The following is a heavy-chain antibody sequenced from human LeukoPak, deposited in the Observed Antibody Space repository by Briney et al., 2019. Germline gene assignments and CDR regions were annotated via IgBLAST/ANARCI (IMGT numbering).Heavy chain of an antibody. CDR1: GGSVSNSGYY. D-gene: IGHD4-17*01. Sequence: PSETLSLTCTVSGGSVSNSGYYWGWIRQPPGKGLEWIGSVYYSGNTNYNPSLKNRVTISVDTSKNQFSLKLRSVTAADTAVFYCARQGYADFSPRPFDYWGQGTLVTVSS. CDR3: ARQGYADFSPRPFDY. CDR2: VYYSGNT. J-gene: IGHJ4*02. V-gene: IGHV4-39*01.